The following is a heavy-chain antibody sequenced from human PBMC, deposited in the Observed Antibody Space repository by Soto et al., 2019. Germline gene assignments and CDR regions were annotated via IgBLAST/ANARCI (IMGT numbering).Heavy chain of an antibody. CDR1: GGSFSGYY. V-gene: IGHV4-34*01. J-gene: IGHJ4*02. Sequence: SETLSLTCAVYGGSFSGYYWSWIRQPPGKGLEWIGEINHSGSTNYNPSLKSRVTISVDTSKNQFSLKLSSVTAADTAVYYCARITGTHDYWGQGTLVTVSS. D-gene: IGHD1-7*01. CDR2: INHSGST. CDR3: ARITGTHDY.